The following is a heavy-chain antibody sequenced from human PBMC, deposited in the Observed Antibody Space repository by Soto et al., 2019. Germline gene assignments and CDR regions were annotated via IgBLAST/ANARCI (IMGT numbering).Heavy chain of an antibody. CDR2: IKSKTDGGTT. V-gene: IGHV3-15*01. D-gene: IGHD6-6*01. J-gene: IGHJ4*02. Sequence: EVQLVESGGGLVIPGGSLRLSCAASGFTFSNAWLSWVRQAPGKGLEWVGRIKSKTDGGTTDYTAPVKGRFTISRDDSKNTLYLQMNSLKIEDTAVYYCTTGSTSTKNYSGQGTLVTVSS. CDR1: GFTFSNAW. CDR3: TTGSTSTKNY.